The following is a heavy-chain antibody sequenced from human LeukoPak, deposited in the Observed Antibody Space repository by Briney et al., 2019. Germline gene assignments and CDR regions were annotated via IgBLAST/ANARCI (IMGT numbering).Heavy chain of an antibody. CDR3: ARADSLRFPFDP. Sequence: PGGSLRLSCAASGFTVSSNYMSWVRQAPGKGLVWVSRINTDGSSTTYADSVKGRFTISRDNAKTTLYLQMNSLRAEHTAVYYCARADSLRFPFDPWGQGTLVTVSS. V-gene: IGHV3-74*01. CDR1: GFTVSSNY. J-gene: IGHJ5*02. D-gene: IGHD3-3*01. CDR2: INTDGSST.